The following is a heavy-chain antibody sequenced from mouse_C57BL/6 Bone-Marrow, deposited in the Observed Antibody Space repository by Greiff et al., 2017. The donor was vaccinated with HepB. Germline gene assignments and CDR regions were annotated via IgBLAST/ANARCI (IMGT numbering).Heavy chain of an antibody. D-gene: IGHD2-4*01. CDR2: IRLKSDNYAT. CDR3: TGVDSLFAY. Sequence: EVQGVESGGGLVQPGGSMKLSCVASGFTFSNYWMNWVRQSPEKGLEWVAQIRLKSDNYATHYAESVKGRFTISRDDSKSSVYLQMNNLRAEDTGIYYCTGVDSLFAYWGQGTLVTVSA. J-gene: IGHJ3*01. V-gene: IGHV6-3*01. CDR1: GFTFSNYW.